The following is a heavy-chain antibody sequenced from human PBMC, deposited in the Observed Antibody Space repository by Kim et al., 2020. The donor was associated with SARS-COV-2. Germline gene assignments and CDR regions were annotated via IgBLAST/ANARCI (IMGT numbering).Heavy chain of an antibody. CDR3: VKRDQWLGFDF. J-gene: IGHJ4*02. CDR2: ITGGGGVT. CDR1: GLTFSSSV. Sequence: GGSLRLSCAASGLTFSSSVMNWVRQAPGKGLEWVSAITGGGGVTFYADSVKGRFTISRDNSRSTLYLQMNSLRAEDTAVYYCVKRDQWLGFDFWGQGTLVTVSS. V-gene: IGHV3-23*01. D-gene: IGHD6-19*01.